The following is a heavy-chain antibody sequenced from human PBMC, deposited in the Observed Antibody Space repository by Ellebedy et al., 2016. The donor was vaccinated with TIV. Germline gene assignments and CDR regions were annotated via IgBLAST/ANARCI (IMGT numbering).Heavy chain of an antibody. CDR3: ARLLVDPQLGTYYYYYYGMDV. CDR2: IIPIFGPA. V-gene: IGHV1-69*13. CDR1: GGTFSSYA. D-gene: IGHD6-13*01. J-gene: IGHJ6*02. Sequence: AASVKVSCKASGGTFSSYAISWVRQAPGQGLEWMGGIIPIFGPANYPHKFQGRVTITADESTSTAYMELSSLRSEDTAVYYCARLLVDPQLGTYYYYYYGMDVWGQGTTVTVSS.